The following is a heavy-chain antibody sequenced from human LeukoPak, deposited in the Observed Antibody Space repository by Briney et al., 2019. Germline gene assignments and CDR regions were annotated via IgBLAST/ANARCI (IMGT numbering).Heavy chain of an antibody. Sequence: ASVKVSCKASGYTFTSYYMHWVRQAPGQGLEWMGIINPSGGSTSYAQKFQGRVTMTRDTSTSTVYMELSSLRSEDTAVYYCARAPLSYSSSSAFDYWGQGTLVTVSS. CDR2: INPSGGST. V-gene: IGHV1-46*01. D-gene: IGHD6-6*01. CDR3: ARAPLSYSSSSAFDY. J-gene: IGHJ4*02. CDR1: GYTFTSYY.